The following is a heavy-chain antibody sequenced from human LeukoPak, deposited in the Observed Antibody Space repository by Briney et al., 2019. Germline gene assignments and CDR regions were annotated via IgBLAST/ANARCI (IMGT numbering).Heavy chain of an antibody. CDR2: ISGSGDGT. CDR3: VRGSRSSCYSGLDV. J-gene: IGHJ6*02. V-gene: IGHV3-23*01. CDR1: GFTFSSYA. D-gene: IGHD2-2*01. Sequence: GGSLRLSCEVSGFTFSSYAMNWVRQAPGKGLECVSVISGSGDGTYHADSVKGRFTISRDDSKNTLYLQMNSLRAEDTAVYYCVRGSRSSCYSGLDVWGQGTTVTVSS.